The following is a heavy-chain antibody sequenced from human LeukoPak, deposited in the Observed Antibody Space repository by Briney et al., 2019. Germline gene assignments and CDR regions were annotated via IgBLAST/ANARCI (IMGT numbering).Heavy chain of an antibody. D-gene: IGHD6-25*01. Sequence: GGSLRPSCVVSGFTFSDYYMSWIRQAPGKGLEWVSYISDSSDDRRYADSVEGRFTISRDNSKNSLYLQMNALGAEDTGVYYCGFIAAAGRWGQGTLVTVSS. J-gene: IGHJ4*02. CDR3: GFIAAAGR. CDR2: ISDSSDDR. CDR1: GFTFSDYY. V-gene: IGHV3-11*06.